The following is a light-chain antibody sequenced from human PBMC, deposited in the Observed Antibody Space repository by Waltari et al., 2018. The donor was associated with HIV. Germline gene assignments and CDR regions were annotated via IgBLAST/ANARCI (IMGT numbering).Light chain of an antibody. V-gene: IGKV4-1*01. Sequence: DIVMTQAPDSLAVSLGERATISCKSSQTVLYNSNNKNHLAWYQQKAGQPPKLLIYWASIREIGVPERFTGSGSGTDFNLTISSLRADDVAVYYCQQFFTFPRTFGQGTKVEI. J-gene: IGKJ1*01. CDR1: QTVLYNSNNKNH. CDR2: WAS. CDR3: QQFFTFPRT.